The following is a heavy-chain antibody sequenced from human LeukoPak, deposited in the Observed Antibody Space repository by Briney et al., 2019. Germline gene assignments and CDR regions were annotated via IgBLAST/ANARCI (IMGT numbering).Heavy chain of an antibody. CDR2: IYYSGST. Sequence: PSETLSLTCTVSGGSISSYYWSWIRQPPGKGLEWIGYIYYSGSTNYNPSLKSRVTISVDTSKNQFSLKLSSVTAADTAVYYCARGRYCTNGVCYTPIDYWGQGTLVTVSS. D-gene: IGHD2-8*01. CDR1: GGSISSYY. J-gene: IGHJ4*02. V-gene: IGHV4-59*01. CDR3: ARGRYCTNGVCYTPIDY.